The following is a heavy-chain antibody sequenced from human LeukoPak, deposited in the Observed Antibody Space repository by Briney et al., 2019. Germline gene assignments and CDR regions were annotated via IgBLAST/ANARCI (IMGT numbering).Heavy chain of an antibody. Sequence: PGGSLRLSCAASGFTFSIYAMSWVRQAPGKGLEWVSYISSSGSTIYYADSVKGRFTISRDNSKNTLYLQMNSLRAEDTAVYYCAKDRDYDILTGLGGDYFDYWGQGTLVTVSS. J-gene: IGHJ4*02. V-gene: IGHV3-23*01. D-gene: IGHD3-9*01. CDR1: GFTFSIYA. CDR3: AKDRDYDILTGLGGDYFDY. CDR2: ISSSGSTI.